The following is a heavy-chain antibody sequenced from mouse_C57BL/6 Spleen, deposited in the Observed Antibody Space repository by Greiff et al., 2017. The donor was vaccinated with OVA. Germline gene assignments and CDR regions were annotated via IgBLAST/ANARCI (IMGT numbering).Heavy chain of an antibody. CDR2: ISSGGDYI. V-gene: IGHV5-9-1*02. Sequence: EVQRVESGEGLVKPGGSLKLSCAASGFTFSSYAMSWVRQTPEKRLEWVAYISSGGDYIYYADTVKGRFTISRDNARNTLYLQMSSLKSEDTAMYYCTREGWYPFAYWGQGTLVTVSA. CDR3: TREGWYPFAY. CDR1: GFTFSSYA. J-gene: IGHJ3*01. D-gene: IGHD2-1*01.